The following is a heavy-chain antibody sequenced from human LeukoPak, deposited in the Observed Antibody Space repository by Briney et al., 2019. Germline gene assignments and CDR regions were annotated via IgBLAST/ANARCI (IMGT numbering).Heavy chain of an antibody. CDR3: ARDRGLRLPYYYGLDV. J-gene: IGHJ6*04. Sequence: QTGGSLRLSCAASGFSFSDFGMHWVRQAPGKGLEWVSYISSRGGTIYYADSVKGRFTISRDNAKNSLYLQMNSLRAEDTAVYYCARDRGLRLPYYYGLDVWGKGTTVTVSS. V-gene: IGHV3-48*04. CDR2: ISSRGGTI. D-gene: IGHD5-12*01. CDR1: GFSFSDFG.